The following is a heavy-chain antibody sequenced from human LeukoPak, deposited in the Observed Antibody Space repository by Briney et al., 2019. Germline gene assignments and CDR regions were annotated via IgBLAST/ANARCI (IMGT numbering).Heavy chain of an antibody. CDR1: GYTFTSYY. J-gene: IGHJ4*02. V-gene: IGHV1-8*01. CDR3: ARGKGIYSGYDHPDY. Sequence: ASVKVSCKASGYTFTSYYINWVRQATGQGLEWMGWMNPNSGNTGYAQKFQGRVTMTRNTSISTAYMELSSLRSEDTAVYYCARGKGIYSGYDHPDYWGQGTLVTVSS. D-gene: IGHD5-12*01. CDR2: MNPNSGNT.